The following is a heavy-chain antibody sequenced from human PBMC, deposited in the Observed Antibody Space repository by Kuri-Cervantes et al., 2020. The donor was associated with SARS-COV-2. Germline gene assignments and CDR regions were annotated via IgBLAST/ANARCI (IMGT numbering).Heavy chain of an antibody. J-gene: IGHJ4*02. CDR3: ARRLKDGPPDY. V-gene: IGHV4-59*08. CDR2: IYYSGST. CDR1: GGSISSYD. Sequence: SETLSLTCTVSGGSISSYDWSWIRQPPGKGLEWIGYIYYSGSTNYNPSLKSRVTISVDTSKNQFPLKLSSVTAADTAVYYCARRLKDGPPDYWGQGTLVTVSS.